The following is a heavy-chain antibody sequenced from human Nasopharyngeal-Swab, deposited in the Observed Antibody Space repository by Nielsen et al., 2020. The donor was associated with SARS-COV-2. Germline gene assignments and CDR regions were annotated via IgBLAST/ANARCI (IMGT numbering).Heavy chain of an antibody. Sequence: GSLRLSCAASGFTFSSYSMNWVRQAPGKGLEWVSSISSSSSYIYYADSMKGRFTISRDNAKNSLYLQMNSLRDEDTAVYYCARDRAYSSSWYGYYGMDVWGQGTTVTVSS. CDR1: GFTFSSYS. V-gene: IGHV3-21*01. D-gene: IGHD6-13*01. CDR2: ISSSSSYI. J-gene: IGHJ6*02. CDR3: ARDRAYSSSWYGYYGMDV.